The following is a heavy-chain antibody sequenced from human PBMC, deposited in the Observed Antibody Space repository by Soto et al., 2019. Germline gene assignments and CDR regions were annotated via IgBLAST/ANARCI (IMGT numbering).Heavy chain of an antibody. V-gene: IGHV1-58*01. CDR2: IVVGSGNT. D-gene: IGHD3-22*01. CDR1: GFTFTSSA. Sequence: SVKVSCKASGFTFTSSAVHWVRQARGQRLEWIGWIVVGSGNTNYAQKFQERVTITRDMSTSTAYMELSSLRSEDTAVYYCAARFVYDSSGYYYDYWGQGTLVTVSS. CDR3: AARFVYDSSGYYYDY. J-gene: IGHJ4*02.